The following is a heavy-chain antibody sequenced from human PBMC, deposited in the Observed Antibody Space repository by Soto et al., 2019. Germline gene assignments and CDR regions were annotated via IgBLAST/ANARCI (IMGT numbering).Heavy chain of an antibody. D-gene: IGHD1-1*01. CDR2: ISVHNGYT. V-gene: IGHV1-18*01. CDR1: GYTFSSYG. CDR3: ARLEHNFGPHDY. J-gene: IGHJ4*02. Sequence: QVQLAQSGAEVKKPGASVTVSCKASGYTFSSYGISWVRQAPGQGLAWVGWISVHNGYTKYATELQGRVTMTTATSTSTAYMELRSLRSDDSAVYYCARLEHNFGPHDYWGQGTLVTVTS.